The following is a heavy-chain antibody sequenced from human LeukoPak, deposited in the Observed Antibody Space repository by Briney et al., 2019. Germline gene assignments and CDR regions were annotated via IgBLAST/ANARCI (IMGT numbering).Heavy chain of an antibody. J-gene: IGHJ5*02. Sequence: ASVKVSCKASGYSFTSHYMHWERQAPGQGLEWMGVINPRGTATIYAEKSKGRIILTRDMSTTTDYMELSSLKSDDTAVYYCARDNSLHERGWWFDPWGQGTLVTLSS. D-gene: IGHD4-23*01. V-gene: IGHV1-46*01. CDR1: GYSFTSHY. CDR2: INPRGTAT. CDR3: ARDNSLHERGWWFDP.